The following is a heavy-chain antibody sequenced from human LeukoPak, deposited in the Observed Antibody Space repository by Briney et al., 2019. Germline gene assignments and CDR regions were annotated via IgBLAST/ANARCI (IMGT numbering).Heavy chain of an antibody. J-gene: IGHJ6*02. CDR3: ATHAVRGDCSSTSCYVSYYYGMDV. CDR2: IIPILGIA. Sequence: GASVKVSCKASGGTFSSYAISWVRQAPGQGLEWMGRIIPILGIANYAQKFQGRVTITADKSTSTAYMELSSLRSEDTAVYYCATHAVRGDCSSTSCYVSYYYGMDVWGQGTTVTVSS. CDR1: GGTFSSYA. D-gene: IGHD2-2*01. V-gene: IGHV1-69*04.